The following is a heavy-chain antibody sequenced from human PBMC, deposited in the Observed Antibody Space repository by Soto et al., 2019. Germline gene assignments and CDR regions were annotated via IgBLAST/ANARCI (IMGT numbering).Heavy chain of an antibody. J-gene: IGHJ4*02. CDR1: GGSISGSSYY. Sequence: ASETLSLTCTVSGGSISGSSYYWGWIRQPPGKGLEWIGYIYYSGSTYYNPSLKSRVTISVDTSKNQFSLKLSSVTAADTAVYYCARAPRGNYGYPSYFDYWGQGTLVTSPQ. CDR3: ARAPRGNYGYPSYFDY. V-gene: IGHV4-30-4*08. CDR2: IYYSGST. D-gene: IGHD3-10*01.